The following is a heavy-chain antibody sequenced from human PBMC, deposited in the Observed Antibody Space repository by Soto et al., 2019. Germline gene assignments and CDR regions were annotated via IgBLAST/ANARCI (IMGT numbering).Heavy chain of an antibody. Sequence: PSETLSLTCTVSGGSISSGGYYWSWIRQPPGKGLEWIGEINHSGSTNYNPSLRSRVTISVDTSKNQFSLKLSSVTAADTAVYXXXXGYSSSWTYYYYYYGMDVWGQGTTVTXSS. V-gene: IGHV4-39*07. CDR1: GGSISSGGYY. CDR3: XXGYSSSWTYYYYYYGMDV. D-gene: IGHD6-13*01. CDR2: INHSGST. J-gene: IGHJ6*02.